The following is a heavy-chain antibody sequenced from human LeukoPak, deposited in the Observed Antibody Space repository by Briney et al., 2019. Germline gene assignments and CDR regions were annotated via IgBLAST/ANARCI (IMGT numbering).Heavy chain of an antibody. J-gene: IGHJ4*02. V-gene: IGHV3-9*01. Sequence: GGSLRLSCAASGFTFDDYAMHWVRQAPGKGLEWVSGISWNSGGIGYADSVKGRFTISRDNAKNSLYLQMNSLRAEDTALYYCAKDNRDGYNFGYFDYWGQGTLVTVSS. CDR1: GFTFDDYA. CDR2: ISWNSGGI. D-gene: IGHD5-24*01. CDR3: AKDNRDGYNFGYFDY.